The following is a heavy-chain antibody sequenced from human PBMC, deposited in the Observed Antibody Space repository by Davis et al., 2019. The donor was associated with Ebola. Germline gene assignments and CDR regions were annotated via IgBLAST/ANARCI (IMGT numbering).Heavy chain of an antibody. CDR3: ARDHNIGGYYYYGMDV. J-gene: IGHJ6*02. CDR1: GFTFSSYS. CDR2: ISSSSSYI. Sequence: GESLKISCAASGFTFSSYSMNWVRQAPGKGLEWVSSISSSSSYIYYADSVKGRFTISRDNAKNSLYLQMNSLRAKDTAVYYCARDHNIGGYYYYGMDVWGQGTTVTVSS. V-gene: IGHV3-21*01. D-gene: IGHD3-10*01.